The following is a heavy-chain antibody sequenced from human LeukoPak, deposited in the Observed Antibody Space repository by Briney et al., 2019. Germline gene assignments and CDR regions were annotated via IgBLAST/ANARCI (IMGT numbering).Heavy chain of an antibody. Sequence: GESLKISCKGSGFSFTSYWIGWVRQMPGKGLGWMGIIYPSDSNTRYSPSFQGQITISADKSISTAYLQWSSLKAWDTAMYYCARWDGSGSFPYGAYYFDYWGQGALVTVSS. CDR1: GFSFTSYW. V-gene: IGHV5-51*01. CDR2: IYPSDSNT. CDR3: ARWDGSGSFPYGAYYFDY. J-gene: IGHJ4*02. D-gene: IGHD3-10*01.